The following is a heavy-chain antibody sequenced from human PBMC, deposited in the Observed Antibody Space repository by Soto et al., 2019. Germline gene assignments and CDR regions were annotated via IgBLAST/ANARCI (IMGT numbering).Heavy chain of an antibody. Sequence: QVQLQESGPGLVKPSQTLSLTCTVSGGSITSGDYYWSWIRQPPGKGLEWIGYIYYSGGTYYNPSLKSRVTISVDTSKNQFSLKLSSVTAADTAVYYCARGENSSGYLAWYHFDSWGQGTLVTVSS. CDR2: IYYSGGT. CDR1: GGSITSGDYY. V-gene: IGHV4-30-4*01. J-gene: IGHJ4*02. D-gene: IGHD3-22*01. CDR3: ARGENSSGYLAWYHFDS.